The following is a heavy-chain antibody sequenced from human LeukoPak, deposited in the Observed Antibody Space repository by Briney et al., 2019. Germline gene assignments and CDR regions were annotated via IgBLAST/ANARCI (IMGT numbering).Heavy chain of an antibody. V-gene: IGHV3-23*01. J-gene: IGHJ5*02. Sequence: GGSLRLSCAASGFRFSDFTMTWVRQAPGKGPEWVSAIGGRGRSTYYADSLGGRFTISRDNSKDMVYLQMNSLKVEDTATYYCGKEGGAWGQGTKVTVSS. CDR3: GKEGGA. CDR1: GFRFSDFT. D-gene: IGHD3-16*01. CDR2: IGGRGRST.